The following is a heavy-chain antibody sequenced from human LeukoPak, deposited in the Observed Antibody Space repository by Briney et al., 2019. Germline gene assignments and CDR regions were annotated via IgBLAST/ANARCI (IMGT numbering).Heavy chain of an antibody. CDR2: TWYDGSNK. D-gene: IGHD3-9*01. J-gene: IGHJ3*02. V-gene: IGHV3-33*01. CDR1: GFIFSSYG. Sequence: GGSLRLSCAASGFIFSSYGMHWVRQAPGKGLEWVAVTWYDGSNKYYADAVKGRFTISRDNAKNSLSLQMNSLRADDAAVYYCARASSKQLAGYLPDGFDIWGQGTMVTVSS. CDR3: ARASSKQLAGYLPDGFDI.